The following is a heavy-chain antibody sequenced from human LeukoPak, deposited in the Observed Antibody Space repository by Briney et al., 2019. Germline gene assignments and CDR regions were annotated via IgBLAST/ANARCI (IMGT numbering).Heavy chain of an antibody. CDR1: GFTFSSYW. CDR2: IKQGGSEK. Sequence: GGSPRLSCAASGFTFSSYWMSWVRQAPGKGLEWVANIKQGGSEKYYVDSVKGRFTISRDNAKNSLYLQMNSLRAEDTAVYYCARVLRALDAFDIWGQGTMVTVSS. J-gene: IGHJ3*02. D-gene: IGHD3-16*01. CDR3: ARVLRALDAFDI. V-gene: IGHV3-7*01.